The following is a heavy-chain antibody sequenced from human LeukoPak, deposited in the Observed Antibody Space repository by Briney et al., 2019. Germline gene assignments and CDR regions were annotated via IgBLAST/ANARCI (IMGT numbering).Heavy chain of an antibody. V-gene: IGHV3-30*03. J-gene: IGHJ4*02. CDR1: GFSFSKYG. D-gene: IGHD3-9*01. Sequence: GRSLRLSCAASGFSFSKYGMHWVRQAPGKGLEWVAVLSYDGSDKYYVDSVKGRFAISRDNAKNSLYLQMNSLRAEDTAVYYCAREFALDWKIDFWGQGTLVTVSS. CDR3: AREFALDWKIDF. CDR2: LSYDGSDK.